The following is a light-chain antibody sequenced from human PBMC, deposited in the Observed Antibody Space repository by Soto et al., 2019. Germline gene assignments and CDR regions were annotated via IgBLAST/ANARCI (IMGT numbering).Light chain of an antibody. CDR3: QQYNNWPPVT. V-gene: IGKV3-15*01. J-gene: IGKJ1*01. CDR1: QSVSSN. CDR2: GAS. Sequence: EIVMAQSPATLSVSPGERATLSCRASQSVSSNLAWYQQKPGQAPRLLIYGASTRATGIPARFSGSGSGTEFTLTISSLQSEDFAVYYCQQYNNWPPVTFGQGTKVEIK.